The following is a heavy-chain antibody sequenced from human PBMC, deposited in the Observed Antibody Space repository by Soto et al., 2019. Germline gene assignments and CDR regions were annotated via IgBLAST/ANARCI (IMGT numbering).Heavy chain of an antibody. Sequence: GGSLRLSCAASGFAFSRFPMHWVRQAPGKGLVWVSRIDPDGSDTTYADSVKGRFTISRDNAENIVYLQMSSLRAEDTALYYCATMAGTYPYWGQGTLVTVSS. J-gene: IGHJ4*02. V-gene: IGHV3-74*01. CDR3: ATMAGTYPY. CDR1: GFAFSRFP. CDR2: IDPDGSDT. D-gene: IGHD1-26*01.